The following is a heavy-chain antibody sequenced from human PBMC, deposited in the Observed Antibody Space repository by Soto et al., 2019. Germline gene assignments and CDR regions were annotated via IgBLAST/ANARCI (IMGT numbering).Heavy chain of an antibody. D-gene: IGHD1-7*01. CDR1: GGSFTSNNW. CDR2: IYRTGST. CDR3: ASRDPGTSVDY. Sequence: SETLSLTCAVSGGSFTSNNWWTWVRQPPGQGLEWIGEIYRTGSTNYNPSLKSRVTISLDKSENQFSLKVTSLTAADSAVYYCASRDPGTSVDYWGQGTLVTVSS. V-gene: IGHV4-4*02. J-gene: IGHJ4*02.